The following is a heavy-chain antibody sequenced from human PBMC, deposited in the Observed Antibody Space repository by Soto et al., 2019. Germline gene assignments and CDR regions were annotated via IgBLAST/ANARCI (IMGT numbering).Heavy chain of an antibody. Sequence: GESLKISCKGSGYSFTRYWISWVRQMPGKGLEWMGRIDPSDSYTNYSPSFQGHVTISADKSISTAYLQWSSLKASDTAMYYCATYHQGFDYGNYWGQGTLVTVS. J-gene: IGHJ4*02. CDR2: IDPSDSYT. V-gene: IGHV5-10-1*01. D-gene: IGHD4-17*01. CDR1: GYSFTRYW. CDR3: ATYHQGFDYGNY.